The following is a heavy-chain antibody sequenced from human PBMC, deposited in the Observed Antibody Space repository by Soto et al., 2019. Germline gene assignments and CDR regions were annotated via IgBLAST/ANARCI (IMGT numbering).Heavy chain of an antibody. J-gene: IGHJ4*02. CDR3: AMGEWFAESAIH. CDR2: LSGSGQAI. CDR1: GFIFTSNA. D-gene: IGHD3-10*01. V-gene: IGHV3-23*01. Sequence: GGSLRLSCVASGFIFTSNAMSWIRQAPGGRLEWVSSLSGSGQAIYYADSVKGRFTISRDTSKNTLFLHMNFLRVDDTAVYYCAMGEWFAESAIHWGLGT.